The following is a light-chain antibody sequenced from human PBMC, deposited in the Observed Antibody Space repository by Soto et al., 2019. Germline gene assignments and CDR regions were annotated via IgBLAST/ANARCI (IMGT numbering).Light chain of an antibody. CDR2: WAS. CDR1: QTILYSSNNKNY. CDR3: QQYYSTMYT. V-gene: IGKV4-1*01. J-gene: IGKJ2*01. Sequence: DIVMTQSPDSLAVSLGARATINCKSSQTILYSSNNKNYLAWYQQKPGQPPKLLIYWASTRESGVPDRFSGSGSGTDFTLTISSLRAEDVAIYYCQQYYSTMYTFGQGTKVDIK.